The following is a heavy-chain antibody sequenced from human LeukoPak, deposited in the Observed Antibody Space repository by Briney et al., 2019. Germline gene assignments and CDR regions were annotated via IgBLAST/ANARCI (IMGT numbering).Heavy chain of an antibody. CDR2: INHSGST. J-gene: IGHJ6*02. Sequence: SETLSLTCTVSGGSISSYYWSWIRQPPGKGLEWIGEINHSGSTNYNPSLKSRVTISVDTSKNQFSLKLSSVTAADTAVYYCASATGAYYYYGMDVWGQGTTVTVSS. CDR1: GGSISSYY. D-gene: IGHD2-15*01. CDR3: ASATGAYYYYGMDV. V-gene: IGHV4-34*01.